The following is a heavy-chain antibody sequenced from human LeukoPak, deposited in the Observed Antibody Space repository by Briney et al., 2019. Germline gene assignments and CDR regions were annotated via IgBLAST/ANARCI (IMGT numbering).Heavy chain of an antibody. CDR1: GGSISSYY. J-gene: IGHJ4*02. D-gene: IGHD4-17*01. V-gene: IGHV4-59*08. CDR2: IYYSGST. CDR3: ARRYGDYGGSFDY. Sequence: SETLSLTCTVSGGSISSYYWSWIRLPPGKGLEWIGYIYYSGSTNYNPSLKSRVTISVDTSKNQFSLKLSSVTAADTAVYYCARRYGDYGGSFDYWGQGTLVTVSS.